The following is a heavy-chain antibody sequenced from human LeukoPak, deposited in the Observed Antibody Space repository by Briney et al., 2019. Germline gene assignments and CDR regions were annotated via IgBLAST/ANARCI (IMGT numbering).Heavy chain of an antibody. CDR2: IIPIFGTA. V-gene: IGHV1-69*13. Sequence: ASVKVSCKASGGTFSNYAISWVRQAPGQGLEWMGGIIPIFGTANYAQKFQGRVTITADESTSTAYMELSSLRSEDTAVYYCARYYFASGSYRHFDYWGQGTLVTVSS. CDR1: GGTFSNYA. J-gene: IGHJ4*02. CDR3: ARYYFASGSYRHFDY. D-gene: IGHD3-10*01.